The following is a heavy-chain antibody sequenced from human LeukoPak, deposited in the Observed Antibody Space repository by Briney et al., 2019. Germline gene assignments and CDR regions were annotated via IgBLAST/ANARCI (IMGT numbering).Heavy chain of an antibody. CDR1: GGSISSSNYY. D-gene: IGHD3-22*01. J-gene: IGHJ6*03. Sequence: PSETLSLTCTVSGGSISSSNYYWGWIRQPPGKGLEWIGSIYYSGSTYYSPSLKSRVTISVDTSKNQFSLKLSSVTAADTAVYYCARAMNYYYYMDVWGKGTTVTVSS. CDR3: ARAMNYYYYMDV. CDR2: IYYSGST. V-gene: IGHV4-39*07.